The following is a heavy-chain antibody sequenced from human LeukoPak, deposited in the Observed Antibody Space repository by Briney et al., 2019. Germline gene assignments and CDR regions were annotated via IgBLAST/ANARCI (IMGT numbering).Heavy chain of an antibody. CDR2: IFTSGST. J-gene: IGHJ4*02. CDR1: GDPISNYY. CDR3: ARRRLHDYIIEFYFDY. V-gene: IGHV4-4*07. Sequence: PSDTLSLTCTVSGDPISNYYWRWLRQPAGKGLEWIERIFTSGSTNYNPPLKSRVTMSVDKSKNQFSLRLNSVTAEDTAVYYCARRRLHDYIIEFYFDYWGQGTLVTVSS. D-gene: IGHD4-11*01.